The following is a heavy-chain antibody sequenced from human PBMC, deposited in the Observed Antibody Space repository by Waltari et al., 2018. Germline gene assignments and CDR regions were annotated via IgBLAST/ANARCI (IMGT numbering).Heavy chain of an antibody. D-gene: IGHD3-16*01. Sequence: EVLLLESGGGLVQPGGSLRLSCAASGFTFSTDAMSWVRQAPVTGLEWVSAISGSGDNTYYADSVKGRFTISRDNSKNTLYLQMNNLRAEDTAVYYCAKGGVYYTAYWGQGTLVTVSP. V-gene: IGHV3-23*01. CDR1: GFTFSTDA. J-gene: IGHJ4*02. CDR3: AKGGVYYTAY. CDR2: ISGSGDNT.